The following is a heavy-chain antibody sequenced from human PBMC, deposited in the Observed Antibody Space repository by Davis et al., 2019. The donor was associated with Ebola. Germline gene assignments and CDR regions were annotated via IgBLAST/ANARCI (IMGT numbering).Heavy chain of an antibody. V-gene: IGHV4-30-2*02. Sequence: PSETLSLTCAVSGGSISSGGYSWSWIRQPPGKGLEWIGYIYHSGSTYYNPSLKSRVTISVDTSKNQFSLKLSSVTAADTAVYYCARHYYYYGMDVWGQGTTVTVSS. J-gene: IGHJ6*02. CDR1: GGSISSGGYS. CDR2: IYHSGST. CDR3: ARHYYYYGMDV.